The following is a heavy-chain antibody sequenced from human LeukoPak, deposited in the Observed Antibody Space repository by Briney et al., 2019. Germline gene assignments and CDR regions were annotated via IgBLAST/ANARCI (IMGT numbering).Heavy chain of an antibody. D-gene: IGHD6-19*01. CDR1: GCIFDNYA. V-gene: IGHV3-43*02. Sequence: GGSLRLSCAAPGCIFDNYAIHWVRQAPGKGLEWVSLISGDGGSTFYADSVRGRFTISRDNTRKSLSLQMSSLRSEDTALYYCARESETSGWYDYWGQGTLVTVSS. J-gene: IGHJ4*02. CDR2: ISGDGGST. CDR3: ARESETSGWYDY.